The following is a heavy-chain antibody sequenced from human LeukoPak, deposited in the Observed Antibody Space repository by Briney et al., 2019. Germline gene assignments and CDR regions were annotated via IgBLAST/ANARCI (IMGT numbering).Heavy chain of an antibody. V-gene: IGHV3-74*01. CDR3: AKGSSGWYWRFDY. CDR1: GFTFSSYW. Sequence: GGSLRLSCAASGFTFSSYWMHWVRQAPGKGLVWVSRINSDGSSTSYADSVKGRFTISRDNAKNTLYLQMNSLRAEDTAVYYCAKGSSGWYWRFDYWGQGTLVTVSS. CDR2: INSDGSST. D-gene: IGHD6-19*01. J-gene: IGHJ4*02.